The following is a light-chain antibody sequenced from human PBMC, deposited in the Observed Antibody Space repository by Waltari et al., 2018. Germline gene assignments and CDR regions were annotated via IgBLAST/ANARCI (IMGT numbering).Light chain of an antibody. Sequence: QSVLTQPPSVSAAPGQKVTISCSGSSSNIGNYFVSWYHQLPGATPKLLIYDNNTRPSGIPDRFSASKSGTSATLDITGRQIGDEADYYCATWDNSLTAVVFGGGTKLTVL. V-gene: IGLV1-51*01. CDR2: DNN. CDR3: ATWDNSLTAVV. J-gene: IGLJ2*01. CDR1: SSNIGNYF.